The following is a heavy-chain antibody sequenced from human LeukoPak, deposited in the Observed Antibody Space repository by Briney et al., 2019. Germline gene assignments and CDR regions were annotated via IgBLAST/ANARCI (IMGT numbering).Heavy chain of an antibody. V-gene: IGHV1-8*03. CDR2: MNPNSGNT. Sequence: GASVKVSCKASGYTFTSYDINWVRQATGQGLEWMGWMNPNSGNTGYAQKFQGRVTITRNTSISTAYMELSRLRSDDTAVYYCAGYCSSTSCYYDYWGQGTLVTVSS. J-gene: IGHJ4*02. CDR3: AGYCSSTSCYYDY. D-gene: IGHD2-2*01. CDR1: GYTFTSYD.